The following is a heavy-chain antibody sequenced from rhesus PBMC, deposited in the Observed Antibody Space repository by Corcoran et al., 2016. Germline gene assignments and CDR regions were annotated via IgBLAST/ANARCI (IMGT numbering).Heavy chain of an antibody. CDR1: GASMTNNW. Sequence: QVQLQESGPGLVKPSETLSLTCTVSGASMTNNWWTWIRPPPGKGLEWIGEINGKSGSTNDIPSLKRRVTMSKDASSNQFSLKLNSVTAADTAVYYCARGGSNVDYWGQGVLVTVSS. J-gene: IGHJ4*01. D-gene: IGHD4-23*01. CDR2: INGKSGST. V-gene: IGHV4-80*01. CDR3: ARGGSNVDY.